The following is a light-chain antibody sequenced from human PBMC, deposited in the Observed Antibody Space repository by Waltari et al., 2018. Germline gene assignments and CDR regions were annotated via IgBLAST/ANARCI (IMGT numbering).Light chain of an antibody. V-gene: IGKV1-13*02. CDR3: QQGNSYPYS. CDR1: QGISSY. CDR2: YAN. J-gene: IGKJ2*03. Sequence: IQMSQSPSSLSASVGDRVTITCRASQGISSYLNWYQQKTGKAPKLLIYYANSLASGVPSRFSGSGSGTEFTLTISSLQPEDFATYYCQQGNSYPYSFGQGTKVEIK.